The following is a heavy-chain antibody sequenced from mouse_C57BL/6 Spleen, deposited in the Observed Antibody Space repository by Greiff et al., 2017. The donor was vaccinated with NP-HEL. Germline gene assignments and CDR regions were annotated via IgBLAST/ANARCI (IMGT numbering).Heavy chain of an antibody. J-gene: IGHJ1*03. CDR3: ALTYASSVWYCDV. D-gene: IGHD1-1*01. V-gene: IGHV1-18*01. CDR1: GYTFPDYN. CDR2: INPNNGGT. Sequence: VQLKQSGPELVKPGASVKIPCKASGYTFPDYNMDWVKQSHGKRLEWIGYINPNNGGTSYHPQFQGKATLTVDKSSSTAYMELRSLTSEYTAVYYCALTYASSVWYCDVWGTGTTVTVSS.